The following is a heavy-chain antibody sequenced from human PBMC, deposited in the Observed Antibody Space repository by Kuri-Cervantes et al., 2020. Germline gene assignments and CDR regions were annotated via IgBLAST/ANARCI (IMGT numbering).Heavy chain of an antibody. CDR2: IYYSGST. V-gene: IGHV4-59*01. D-gene: IGHD3-3*01. Sequence: SETLSLTCTVSGGSINNYYWSWIRQPPGKGLEWIGYIYYSGSTNHNPSLKSRVTMSVDTSKNQFTLKLSSVTAADTAVYYCGGGFWRGGVRYWGRGILVTVSS. J-gene: IGHJ4*02. CDR3: GGGFWRGGVRY. CDR1: GGSINNYY.